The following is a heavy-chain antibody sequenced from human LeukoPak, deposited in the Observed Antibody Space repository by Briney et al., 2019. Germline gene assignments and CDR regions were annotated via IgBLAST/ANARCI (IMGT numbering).Heavy chain of an antibody. J-gene: IGHJ4*02. CDR1: GGSISSGGYS. CDR2: IYYSGST. CDR3: ARRRYYFDY. V-gene: IGHV4-30-4*07. Sequence: SETLSLTCAVSGGSISSGGYSWSWIRQPPGKGLEWIGYIYYSGSTYYNPSLKSRVTISVDTSKNQFSLKLSSVTAADTAVYYCARRRYYFDYWGQGTLVTVSS.